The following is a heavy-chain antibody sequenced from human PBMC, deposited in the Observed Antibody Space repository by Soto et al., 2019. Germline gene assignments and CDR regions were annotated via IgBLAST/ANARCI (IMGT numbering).Heavy chain of an antibody. V-gene: IGHV3-30-3*01. Sequence: SLRLSCAASGFTFSSYAMHWVRQAPGKGLEWVAVISYDGSNKYYADSVKGRFTISRDNSKNTLYLQMNSLRAEDTAVYYCARDLGNNYYDSSGYDSPGYWGQGTLVTVSS. J-gene: IGHJ4*02. D-gene: IGHD3-22*01. CDR1: GFTFSSYA. CDR2: ISYDGSNK. CDR3: ARDLGNNYYDSSGYDSPGY.